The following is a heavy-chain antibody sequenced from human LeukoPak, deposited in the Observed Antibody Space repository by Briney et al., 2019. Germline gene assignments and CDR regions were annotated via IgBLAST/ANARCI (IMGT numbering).Heavy chain of an antibody. CDR1: GGSFSGYY. J-gene: IGHJ4*02. CDR3: ARMRYCSSTSCQVGYYFDY. D-gene: IGHD2-2*01. V-gene: IGHV4-34*01. Sequence: SETLSLTYAVYGGSFSGYYWSWIRQPPGKGLEWIGEINHSGSTNYNPSLKSRVTISVDTSKNQFSLKLSSVTAADTAVYYCARMRYCSSTSCQVGYYFDYWGQGTLVTVSS. CDR2: INHSGST.